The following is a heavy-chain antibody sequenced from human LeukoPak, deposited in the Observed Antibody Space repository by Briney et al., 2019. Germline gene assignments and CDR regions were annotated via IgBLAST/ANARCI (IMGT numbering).Heavy chain of an antibody. CDR2: IWYDGSNK. J-gene: IGHJ6*03. CDR1: GFTFSSYG. D-gene: IGHD6-13*01. CDR3: ARAPEVSSSWYSVEYYYYMDV. Sequence: PGRSLRLSCAASGFTFSSYGMHWVRQAPGKGLEWVAVIWYDGSNKYYADSVKGRFTISRDNSKNTLYLQMNSLRAEDTAVYYCARAPEVSSSWYSVEYYYYMDVWGKGTTVTVSS. V-gene: IGHV3-33*01.